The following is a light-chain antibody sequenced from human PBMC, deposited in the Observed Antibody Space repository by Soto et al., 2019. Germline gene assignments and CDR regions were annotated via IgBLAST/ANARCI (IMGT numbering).Light chain of an antibody. CDR2: GAS. CDR3: QQYGSSLPFT. V-gene: IGKV3-20*01. J-gene: IGKJ3*01. CDR1: QSVSSSY. Sequence: EIVLTQSPGTLSLSPGERATLSCRASQSVSSSYLAWYQQKPGQAPRLLIYGASSRAPSIPDRFSGSGSGTDFTLTISRLEPEDFAVYYCQQYGSSLPFTFGPGTKVDIK.